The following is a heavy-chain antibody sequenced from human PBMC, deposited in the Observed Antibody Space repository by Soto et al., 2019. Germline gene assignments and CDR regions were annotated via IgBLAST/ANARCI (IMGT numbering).Heavy chain of an antibody. CDR2: IIPIFGTA. V-gene: IGHV1-69*13. Sequence: GASVKVSCKASGGTFSSYAISWVRQAPGQGLEWMGGIIPIFGTANYAQKFQGRVTITADESTSTAYMELSSLRSEDTAVYYCAREPAHYGGYYYYYVMDVWGQGTKVTVSS. CDR3: AREPAHYGGYYYYYVMDV. J-gene: IGHJ6*02. CDR1: GGTFSSYA. D-gene: IGHD4-17*01.